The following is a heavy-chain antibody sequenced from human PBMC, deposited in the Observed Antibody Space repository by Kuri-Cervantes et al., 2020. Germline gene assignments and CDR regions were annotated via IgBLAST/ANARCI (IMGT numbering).Heavy chain of an antibody. D-gene: IGHD4-17*01. Sequence: GESLKISCAASGFTVSSNYMSWVRQAPGKGLEWVSVIYSGGSTYYADSVKGRFTISRDNSKNTLYLQMNSLKTEDTAVYYCTTEGVEVDYGDYVEFGFDYWGQGTLVTVSS. J-gene: IGHJ4*02. CDR1: GFTVSSNY. CDR2: IYSGGST. V-gene: IGHV3-53*01. CDR3: TTEGVEVDYGDYVEFGFDY.